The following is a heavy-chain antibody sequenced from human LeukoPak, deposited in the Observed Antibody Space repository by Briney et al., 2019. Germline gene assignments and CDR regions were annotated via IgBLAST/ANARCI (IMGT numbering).Heavy chain of an antibody. V-gene: IGHV3-23*01. Sequence: PGGSLRLSCAASGFTFSSYAMSWVRQAAGRGLEWVSIITGSGGSTYYADSVKGRFTISRDNSKNTLYLQMNSLRAEDTAIFYCAKTGSYYYFDYWGQGTLVSVSS. J-gene: IGHJ4*02. CDR1: GFTFSSYA. CDR2: ITGSGGST. D-gene: IGHD1-26*01. CDR3: AKTGSYYYFDY.